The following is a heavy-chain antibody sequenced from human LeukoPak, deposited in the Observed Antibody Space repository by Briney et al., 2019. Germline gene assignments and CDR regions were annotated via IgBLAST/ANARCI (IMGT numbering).Heavy chain of an antibody. CDR3: AGDNQSGYRYNWFDP. CDR2: IIPILGIA. V-gene: IGHV1-69*04. J-gene: IGHJ5*02. Sequence: SVKVSCKASGGTFSSYAISWVRQAPGQGLEWMGRIIPILGIANYAQKFQGRVTITADKSTSTAYMELSSLRSEDTAVYYCAGDNQSGYRYNWFDPWGQGTLVTVSS. D-gene: IGHD3-3*01. CDR1: GGTFSSYA.